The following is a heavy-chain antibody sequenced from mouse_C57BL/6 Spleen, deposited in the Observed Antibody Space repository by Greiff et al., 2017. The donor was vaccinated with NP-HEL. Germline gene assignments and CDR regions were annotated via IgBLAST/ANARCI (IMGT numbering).Heavy chain of an antibody. CDR1: GYSFTGYY. Sequence: VQLQQSGPELVKPGASVKISCKASGYSFTGYYMNWVKQSPEKSLEWIGEINPSTGGTTYNQKFKAKATLTVDKSSSTAYMQLKSLTSEDSAVYYCAREDSNLDYWGQGTTLTVSS. CDR3: AREDSNLDY. CDR2: INPSTGGT. V-gene: IGHV1-42*01. J-gene: IGHJ2*01. D-gene: IGHD2-5*01.